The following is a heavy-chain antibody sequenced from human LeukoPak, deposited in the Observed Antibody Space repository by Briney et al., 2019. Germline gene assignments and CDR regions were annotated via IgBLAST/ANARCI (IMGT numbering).Heavy chain of an antibody. CDR1: GFIFSDFW. Sequence: GGSLRLSCAASGFIFSDFWMTWVRQAPGKGLEWVANMNRDGSEKHYVDSVKGRFTISRDNAKNSLYLQMNSLRAEDTAVYYCARDFGRWFIDYWGQGTLVTVSS. V-gene: IGHV3-7*01. CDR3: ARDFGRWFIDY. CDR2: MNRDGSEK. J-gene: IGHJ4*02. D-gene: IGHD4-23*01.